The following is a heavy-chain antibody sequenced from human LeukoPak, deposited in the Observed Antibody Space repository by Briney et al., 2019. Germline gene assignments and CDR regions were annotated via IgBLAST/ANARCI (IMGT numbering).Heavy chain of an antibody. CDR2: IYSGGST. Sequence: GGSLRLSCAASGFTVSSNYMSWVRQAPGKGLGWVSVIYSGGSTYYADSVKGRFTISRDNSKNTLYLQMNSLRAEDTAVYYCARLNRMSDAFDIWGQGTMVTVSS. V-gene: IGHV3-66*04. CDR1: GFTVSSNY. D-gene: IGHD1-14*01. CDR3: ARLNRMSDAFDI. J-gene: IGHJ3*02.